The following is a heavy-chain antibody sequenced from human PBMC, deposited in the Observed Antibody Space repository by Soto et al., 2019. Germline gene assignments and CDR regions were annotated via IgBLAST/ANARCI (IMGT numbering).Heavy chain of an antibody. CDR1: GYTFTSYA. D-gene: IGHD6-19*01. CDR3: ARDLAVGLVDY. CDR2: ISAYNGNT. Sequence: ASVKVSCKASGYTFTSYAISWVRQAPGQGLEWMGWISAYNGNTKYAQKLQGRVTMTTDTSTSTAYMELRSLRSDDTAVYYCARDLAVGLVDYWGQGTLVTVSS. V-gene: IGHV1-18*01. J-gene: IGHJ4*02.